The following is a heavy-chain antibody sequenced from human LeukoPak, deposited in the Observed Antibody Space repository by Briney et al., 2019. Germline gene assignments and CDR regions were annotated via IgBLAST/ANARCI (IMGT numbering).Heavy chain of an antibody. Sequence: GGSLSLSCAASGFTFSSYAMSWVRQAPGKGLEWVSAISGSGGSTYYADSVKGRFTISRDNSKNTLYLQMNSLRAEDTAVYYCARVATRRKNFDYWGQGTLVTVSS. V-gene: IGHV3-23*01. CDR1: GFTFSSYA. CDR2: ISGSGGST. J-gene: IGHJ4*02. CDR3: ARVATRRKNFDY. D-gene: IGHD5-12*01.